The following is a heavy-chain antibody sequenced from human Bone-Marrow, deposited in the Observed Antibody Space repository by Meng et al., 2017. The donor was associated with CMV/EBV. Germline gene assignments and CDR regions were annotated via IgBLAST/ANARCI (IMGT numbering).Heavy chain of an antibody. CDR2: ISSGGSNI. D-gene: IGHD2-2*01. J-gene: IGHJ6*02. CDR1: GFTFSDYY. CDR3: AKRSPAAIGDV. V-gene: IGHV3-11*01. Sequence: GESLKISCAASGFTFSDYYITWIRQAPGKGLEWVSYISSGGSNIYYADSVKGRFTISRDNSKNTLYLQMNSLRAEDTAVYYCAKRSPAAIGDVWGQGTTVTVSS.